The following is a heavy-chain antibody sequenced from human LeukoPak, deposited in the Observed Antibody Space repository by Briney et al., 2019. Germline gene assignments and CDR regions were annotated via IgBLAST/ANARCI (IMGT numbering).Heavy chain of an antibody. J-gene: IGHJ4*02. CDR1: GGTFSSYA. CDR2: IIPILGIA. Sequence: VASVKVSCKASGGTFSSYAISWVRQAPGQGLEWMGRIIPILGIANYAQKFQGRVTITADKSTSTAYMELSSLRSEDTAVYYCARAFAMATYYFDYWGQGTLVTVSS. D-gene: IGHD2-2*01. V-gene: IGHV1-69*04. CDR3: ARAFAMATYYFDY.